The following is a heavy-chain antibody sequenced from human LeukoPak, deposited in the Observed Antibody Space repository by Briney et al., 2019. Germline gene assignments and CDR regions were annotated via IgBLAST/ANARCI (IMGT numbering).Heavy chain of an antibody. CDR2: IWYDGSNK. V-gene: IGHV3-33*01. CDR3: LRHSGTYS. CDR1: GFTFSSYG. Sequence: GKSLRLSCAASGFTFSSYGMHWVRQAPGKGLEWVALIWYDGSNKYYADSVKGRFTISRDNSKNTLYLQMNSLRAEDTAIYYCLRHSGTYSWGLGTLVTVAS. D-gene: IGHD1-26*01. J-gene: IGHJ4*02.